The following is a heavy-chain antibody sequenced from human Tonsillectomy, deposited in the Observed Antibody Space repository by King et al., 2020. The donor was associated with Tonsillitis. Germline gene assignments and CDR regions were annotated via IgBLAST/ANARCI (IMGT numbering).Heavy chain of an antibody. CDR3: AREPWD. J-gene: IGHJ4*02. V-gene: IGHV3-11*01. CDR1: GFTFSDYY. D-gene: IGHD7-27*01. Sequence: HVQLVESGGGLVKPGGSLRLSCAALSGFTFSDYYMTWIRQAPGKGLEWVSNIGGSGSIKHYADSVKGRFTISRDNAKNLLYLQMNSLRAEDTAVYYCAREPWDWGQGTLATVSS. CDR2: IGGSGSIK.